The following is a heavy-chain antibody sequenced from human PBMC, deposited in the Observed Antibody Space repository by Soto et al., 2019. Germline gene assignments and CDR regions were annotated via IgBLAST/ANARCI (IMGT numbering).Heavy chain of an antibody. D-gene: IGHD6-13*01. CDR2: INPSGGNT. CDR3: ARDQSISSSGCSWLEP. Sequence: ACRSTGQGLEWMGTINPSGGNTNYAQKFQGRVTMTRDTSTSTVYMDLRSLTSEDTAVYYCARDQSISSSGCSWLEPWGQGTPDTVSS. J-gene: IGHJ5*02. V-gene: IGHV1-46*01.